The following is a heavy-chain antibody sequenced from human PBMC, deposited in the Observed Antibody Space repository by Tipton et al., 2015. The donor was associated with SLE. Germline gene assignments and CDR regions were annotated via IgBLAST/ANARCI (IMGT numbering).Heavy chain of an antibody. CDR3: ARVPLGGTYYYYYYMDV. D-gene: IGHD4-23*01. Sequence: TLSLTCTVSGASINSNFWSWIRQSPGKGLEWIGEINHSGSTNYNPSLKSRVTISVDTSKNQFSLKLSSVTPEDTAVYYCARVPLGGTYYYYYYMDVWGKGTTVTVSS. CDR2: INHSGST. CDR1: GASINSNF. V-gene: IGHV4-34*01. J-gene: IGHJ6*03.